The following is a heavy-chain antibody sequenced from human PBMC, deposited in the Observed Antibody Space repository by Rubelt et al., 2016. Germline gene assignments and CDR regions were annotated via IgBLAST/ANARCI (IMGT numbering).Heavy chain of an antibody. Sequence: EVQLLDSGGGLVQPGGSLTLSCASSGFTFSSYAMSWVRQAPGKGLEWVSATSGSGGIPYYAHSVKRRFSISSDNSKNTLYLEMNRRRAEDTAVCYWAKDFSTSVAADWFDPWGQGSLVTVSS. CDR3: AKDFSTSVAADWFDP. CDR1: GFTFSSYA. J-gene: IGHJ5*02. V-gene: IGHV3-23*01. D-gene: IGHD6-19*01. CDR2: TSGSGGIP.